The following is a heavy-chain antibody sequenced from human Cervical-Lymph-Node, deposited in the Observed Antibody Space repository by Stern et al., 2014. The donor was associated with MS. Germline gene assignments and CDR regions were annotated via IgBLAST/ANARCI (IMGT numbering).Heavy chain of an antibody. Sequence: QVQLVQSGAEVIKTGASVKVSCKASGYTFSSYYMHWVRQAPGQGLEWMGTINLYGGGTRYAQEFQGRVTMTRDTSTSTVYMELTSLRSEDTAVYYCARCRDGYNDYFDYWGQGTLVTVSS. CDR2: INLYGGGT. CDR1: GYTFSSYY. CDR3: ARCRDGYNDYFDY. J-gene: IGHJ4*02. V-gene: IGHV1-46*03. D-gene: IGHD5-24*01.